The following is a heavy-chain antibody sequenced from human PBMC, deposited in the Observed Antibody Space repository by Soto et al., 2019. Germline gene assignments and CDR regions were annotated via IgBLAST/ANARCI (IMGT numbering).Heavy chain of an antibody. Sequence: QVQLQQWGAGLLKPSETLSLTCAVYGGSFSGYYWTWIRQPPGTGLEWMGEINHSGSTNYNPSLKRRVTISVDTSKNQFSLKLTSVTAADTAVYYCARAKITGRLDYWGQGALVTVSS. J-gene: IGHJ4*02. CDR2: INHSGST. V-gene: IGHV4-34*01. CDR3: ARAKITGRLDY. D-gene: IGHD2-8*02. CDR1: GGSFSGYY.